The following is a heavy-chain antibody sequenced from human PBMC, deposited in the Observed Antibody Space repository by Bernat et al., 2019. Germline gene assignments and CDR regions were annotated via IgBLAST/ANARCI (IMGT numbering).Heavy chain of an antibody. CDR1: GFTFSSYW. D-gene: IGHD3-3*01. CDR3: ARDLNDFWGGYYTKSDY. Sequence: EVQLVESGGGLVQPGGSLRRSCAASGFTFSSYWMSWVRQARGKGLEWVANIKQDGSEKYYVDSVKGRFTISRDNAKNSLYLQMNSLRAEDTAVYYCARDLNDFWGGYYTKSDYWGQGTLVTVSS. V-gene: IGHV3-7*03. J-gene: IGHJ4*02. CDR2: IKQDGSEK.